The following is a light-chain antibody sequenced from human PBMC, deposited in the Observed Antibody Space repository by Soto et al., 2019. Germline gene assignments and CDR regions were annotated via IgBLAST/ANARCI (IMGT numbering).Light chain of an antibody. Sequence: EIVLTQSPGTQSLSPGERTTLSCRASQSVSSSYLTWYQQKPGQAPRLLIYGASSRATGIPDRFSGSGSGTDFTLTISRLEPEDFAVYYCQQYGSPPWTFGQGTKVEIK. J-gene: IGKJ1*01. V-gene: IGKV3-20*01. CDR3: QQYGSPPWT. CDR2: GAS. CDR1: QSVSSSY.